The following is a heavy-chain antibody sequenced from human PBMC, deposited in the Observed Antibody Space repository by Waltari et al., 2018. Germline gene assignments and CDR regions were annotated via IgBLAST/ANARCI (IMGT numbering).Heavy chain of an antibody. V-gene: IGHV3-30*03. D-gene: IGHD4-17*01. CDR1: GFSFISYG. J-gene: IGHJ6*02. Sequence: QVQLVESGGGVVQPGRSLRLSCAASGFSFISYGMHWVRQAPGKGLGWVAVINYSGSNKNSAGSVGDRFTISRENSKNTLYLQMNSLRAEDTAVYYCAGTMVTHAMDVWGQGTSVTVSS. CDR2: INYSGSNK. CDR3: AGTMVTHAMDV.